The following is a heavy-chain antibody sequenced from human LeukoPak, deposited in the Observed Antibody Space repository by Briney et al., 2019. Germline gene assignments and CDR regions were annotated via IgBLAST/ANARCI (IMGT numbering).Heavy chain of an antibody. J-gene: IGHJ4*02. V-gene: IGHV3-21*01. CDR3: ASLRLLGFVKSRQSDW. CDR2: ISSTSKYI. CDR1: GFAFSDDS. Sequence: GGSLRLSCVASGFAFSDDSMNWVRQPPGKGLEWVSSISSTSKYIYHADSVKGRFTISRDNGKNSLFLQMNTLRAEDTAVYYCASLRLLGFVKSRQSDWWGQGSLVTVSS. D-gene: IGHD3-10*01.